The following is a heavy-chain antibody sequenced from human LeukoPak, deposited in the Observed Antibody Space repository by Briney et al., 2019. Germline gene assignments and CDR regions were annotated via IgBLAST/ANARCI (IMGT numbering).Heavy chain of an antibody. Sequence: GPLRLSCAASGFTFSSYAMSWVRQAPGKGLEWVSAISGSGGSTYYADSVKGRFTISRDNSKNTLYLQMNSLRAEDTAVYYCAKAPPFGQLPPEYFQHWGQGTLVTVSS. CDR1: GFTFSSYA. V-gene: IGHV3-23*01. CDR3: AKAPPFGQLPPEYFQH. CDR2: ISGSGGST. J-gene: IGHJ1*01. D-gene: IGHD2-2*01.